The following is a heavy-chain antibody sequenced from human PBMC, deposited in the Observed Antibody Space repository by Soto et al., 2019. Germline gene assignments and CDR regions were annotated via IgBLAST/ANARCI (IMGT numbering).Heavy chain of an antibody. CDR3: ARGLRGRLGNMVPYYYYMDV. D-gene: IGHD6-13*01. V-gene: IGHV4-34*01. CDR1: GGSFSGYY. J-gene: IGHJ6*03. CDR2: INHSGST. Sequence: SETLSLTCAVYGGSFSGYYWSWIRQPPGKGLEWIGEINHSGSTNYNPSLKSRVTISVDTSKNQFSLKLSSVTAADTAVYYCARGLRGRLGNMVPYYYYMDVWGKGTTVTVSS.